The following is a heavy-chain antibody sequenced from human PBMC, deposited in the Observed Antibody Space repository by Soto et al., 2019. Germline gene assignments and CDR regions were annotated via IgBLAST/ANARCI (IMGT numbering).Heavy chain of an antibody. CDR3: ARGSIVVVPAADTNAFDI. D-gene: IGHD2-2*01. CDR1: GFTFTSSA. Sequence: SVKVSCKASGFTFTSSAVQWVRQARGQRLEWIGWIVVGSGNTNYAQKFQERVTITRDMSTSTAYMELSSLRSEDTAVYYCARGSIVVVPAADTNAFDIWGQGTMVTVSS. V-gene: IGHV1-58*01. CDR2: IVVGSGNT. J-gene: IGHJ3*02.